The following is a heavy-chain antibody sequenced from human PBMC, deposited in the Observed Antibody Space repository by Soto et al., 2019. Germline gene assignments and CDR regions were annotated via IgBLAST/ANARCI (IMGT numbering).Heavy chain of an antibody. CDR1: GYTFTNYA. J-gene: IGHJ4*02. CDR2: INTYNGNS. Sequence: QVQLVQSGAEVKKPGASVKVSCKASGYTFTNYAISWVRQAPGQGPEWMGWINTYNGNSNYAQRCQGAVTMPPDASTNTAYMELRSLPSDDTAVYYCARDCTGGSCFCIYWGQGTLVSVSS. D-gene: IGHD2-15*01. CDR3: ARDCTGGSCFCIY. V-gene: IGHV1-18*01.